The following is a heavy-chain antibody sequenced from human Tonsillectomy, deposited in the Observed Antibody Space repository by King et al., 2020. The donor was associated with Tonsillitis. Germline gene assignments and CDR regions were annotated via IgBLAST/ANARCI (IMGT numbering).Heavy chain of an antibody. D-gene: IGHD6-13*01. CDR3: ARVPHYSSSWYDY. J-gene: IGHJ4*02. V-gene: IGHV3-74*01. CDR1: GFTFSNYW. CDR2: INGDVSST. Sequence: VQLVESGGGLVQPGGSLRLSCAASGFTFSNYWMHWVRQAPGKGLVWVSRINGDVSSTAYADSVRGRFTISIENAKNTLYLQLSSRSAEDTAVYYCARVPHYSSSWYDYWGQGTLVTVSS.